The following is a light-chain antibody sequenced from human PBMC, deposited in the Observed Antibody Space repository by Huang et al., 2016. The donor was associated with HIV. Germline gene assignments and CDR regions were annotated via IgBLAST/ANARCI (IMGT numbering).Light chain of an antibody. CDR2: QAS. J-gene: IGKJ1*01. CDR1: QSISSW. Sequence: DIQMTQSPSTLSASVGARVSITCRASQSISSWVAWYQQKPGKAPKLLIYQASSLQNGVPSRFSGSGSGTEFTLTISSLQPDDFATYYCQQYDSYSRWTFGQGTKVEVK. V-gene: IGKV1-5*03. CDR3: QQYDSYSRWT.